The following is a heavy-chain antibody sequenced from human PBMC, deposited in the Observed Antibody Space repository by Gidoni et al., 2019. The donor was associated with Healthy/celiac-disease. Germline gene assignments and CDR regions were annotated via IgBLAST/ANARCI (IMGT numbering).Heavy chain of an antibody. D-gene: IGHD2-21*01. Sequence: EVQLLESGGGLVQPGGSLRLPCAASGFTFSSYAMSWVRQAPGKGLEGVSAISGSGGSTYYADSVKGRFTISRDNSKNTLYLQMNSLRAEDTAVYYCAKAASWVMSYFDYWGQGTLVTVSS. CDR1: GFTFSSYA. CDR2: ISGSGGST. CDR3: AKAASWVMSYFDY. V-gene: IGHV3-23*01. J-gene: IGHJ4*02.